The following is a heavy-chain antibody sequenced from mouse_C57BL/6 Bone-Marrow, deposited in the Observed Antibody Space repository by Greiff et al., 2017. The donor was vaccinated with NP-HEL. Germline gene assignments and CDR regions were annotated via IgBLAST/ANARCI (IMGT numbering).Heavy chain of an antibody. D-gene: IGHD1-1*01. Sequence: EVQRVESGPELVKPGASVKMSCKASGYTFTDYNMHWVKQSHGKSLEWIGYINPNNGGTSYNQKFKGKATLTVNKSSSTAYMELRSLTSEDSAVYYCARVPPYYYGSSYFDYWGQGTTLTVSS. CDR1: GYTFTDYN. V-gene: IGHV1-22*01. CDR3: ARVPPYYYGSSYFDY. J-gene: IGHJ2*01. CDR2: INPNNGGT.